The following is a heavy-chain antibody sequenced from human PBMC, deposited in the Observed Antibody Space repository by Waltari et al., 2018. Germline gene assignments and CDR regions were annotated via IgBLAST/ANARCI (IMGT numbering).Heavy chain of an antibody. V-gene: IGHV3-30-3*01. J-gene: IGHJ4*02. CDR3: ARGEWELLVGRIDY. D-gene: IGHD1-26*01. Sequence: QVQLVESGGGVVQPGRSLRLSCAASGFTFSSSAMHWVRQAPGKGLEWVAVISYDGSNKYYADSVKGRFTISRDNSKNTLYLQMNSLRAEDTAVYYCARGEWELLVGRIDYWGQGTLVTVSS. CDR2: ISYDGSNK. CDR1: GFTFSSSA.